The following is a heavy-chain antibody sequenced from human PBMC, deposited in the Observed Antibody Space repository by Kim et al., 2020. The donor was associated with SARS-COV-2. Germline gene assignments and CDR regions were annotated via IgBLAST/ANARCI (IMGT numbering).Heavy chain of an antibody. V-gene: IGHV1-58*01. CDR3: AAVATMVRGVYYFDY. J-gene: IGHJ4*02. Sequence: QKFQERVTITRDMSTSTAYMELSSLRSEDTAVYYCAAVATMVRGVYYFDYWGQGTLVTVSS. D-gene: IGHD3-10*01.